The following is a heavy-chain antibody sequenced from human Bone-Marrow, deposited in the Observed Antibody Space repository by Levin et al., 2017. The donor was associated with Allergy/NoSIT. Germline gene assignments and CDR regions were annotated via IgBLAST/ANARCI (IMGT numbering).Heavy chain of an antibody. CDR3: ARDYTMVRGAPICYYDDGMDG. CDR1: GFTFSSYG. CDR2: IWYDGSNK. V-gene: IGHV3-33*01. D-gene: IGHD3-10*01. J-gene: IGHJ6*02. Sequence: GGSLRLPCAASGFTFSSYGMHWVRQAPGKGLEWVAVIWYDGSNKYYADSVKGRFTISRDNSKNTLYLQMNSLRAEDTAVYYCARDYTMVRGAPICYYDDGMDGWGQGTTVTVSS.